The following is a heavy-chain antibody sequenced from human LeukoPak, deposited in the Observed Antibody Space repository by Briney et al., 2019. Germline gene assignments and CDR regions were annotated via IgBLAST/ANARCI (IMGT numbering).Heavy chain of an antibody. CDR2: ISYDGSNK. J-gene: IGHJ4*02. CDR1: GFTFSSYP. Sequence: GGSLRLSCAASGFTFSSYPMHWVRQAPGKGLEWVAVISYDGSNKYYADSVKGRFTISRDNSKNTLYLQMNSLRAEDTAVYYCARDPSPREGDSSGFDYWGQGTLVTVSS. CDR3: ARDPSPREGDSSGFDY. D-gene: IGHD3-22*01. V-gene: IGHV3-30-3*01.